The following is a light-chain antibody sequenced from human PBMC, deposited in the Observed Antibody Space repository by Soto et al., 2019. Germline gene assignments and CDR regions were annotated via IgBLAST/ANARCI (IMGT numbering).Light chain of an antibody. CDR1: QSVSSY. V-gene: IGKV3-11*01. CDR2: EAS. Sequence: EIVLTQSPATLSLSPGEGATLSCRASQSVSSYLAWYQHKPGQAPRLLISEASNRATGVPDRFSGSGSGTDFTLTISSLEPEDFAVYYCQQRSNWLFTGGPGTKVDLK. CDR3: QQRSNWLFT. J-gene: IGKJ3*01.